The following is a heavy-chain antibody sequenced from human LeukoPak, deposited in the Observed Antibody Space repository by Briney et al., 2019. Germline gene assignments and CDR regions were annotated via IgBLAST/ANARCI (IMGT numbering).Heavy chain of an antibody. V-gene: IGHV3-74*01. CDR2: INSDGSST. Sequence: PGGSLRLSCAASGFTFSSYWMHWVRQAPGKGLVWVSRINSDGSSTSYADSVKGRFTISRDNAKNTLCLQMNSLRAEDTAVYYCARGRLPSKVGATVHDAFDIWGQGTMVTVSS. CDR3: ARGRLPSKVGATVHDAFDI. CDR1: GFTFSSYW. J-gene: IGHJ3*02. D-gene: IGHD1-26*01.